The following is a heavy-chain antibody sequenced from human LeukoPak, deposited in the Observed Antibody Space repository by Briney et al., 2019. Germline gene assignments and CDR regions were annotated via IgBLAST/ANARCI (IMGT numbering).Heavy chain of an antibody. V-gene: IGHV1-2*02. Sequence: ASVKVSCKASGYTFTGYYMHWVRQAPRQGLEWMGWINPNSGGTNYAQKFQGRVTMTRDTSISTAYMELSTLRSDDTAMYYCARGLTINFYYMDVWGKGTTVTVSS. CDR1: GYTFTGYY. CDR2: INPNSGGT. CDR3: ARGLTINFYYMDV. D-gene: IGHD5-24*01. J-gene: IGHJ6*03.